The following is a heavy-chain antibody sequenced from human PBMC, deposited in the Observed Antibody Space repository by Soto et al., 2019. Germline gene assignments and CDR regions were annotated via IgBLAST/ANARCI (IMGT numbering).Heavy chain of an antibody. V-gene: IGHV4-34*01. Sequence: SETLSLTCAVYGGSFSGYYWSWIRQTPGKGLEWVGEIDHSGSIKYNPSLESRVSISLDTSRNQFSLKLSSVTAADSAVFYCATGGGAAPGTWGQGTLVTVSS. CDR1: GGSFSGYY. CDR2: IDHSGSI. D-gene: IGHD6-13*01. CDR3: ATGGGAAPGT. J-gene: IGHJ4*02.